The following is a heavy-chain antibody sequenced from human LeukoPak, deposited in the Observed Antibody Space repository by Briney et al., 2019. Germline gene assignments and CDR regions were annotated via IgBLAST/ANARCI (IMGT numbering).Heavy chain of an antibody. V-gene: IGHV3-23*01. CDR1: GFTFSSYA. CDR2: IRDSGGNT. D-gene: IGHD3-22*01. CDR3: AKGYYDSYGYSPFHY. J-gene: IGHJ4*02. Sequence: GGSLRLSCAASGFTFSSYAMSWVRQAPGMGLEWVSSIRDSGGNTYYADSVKGRFTISRDNSKNTLYLQMNSLRAEDTAVYYCAKGYYDSYGYSPFHYWGQGTLVTVSS.